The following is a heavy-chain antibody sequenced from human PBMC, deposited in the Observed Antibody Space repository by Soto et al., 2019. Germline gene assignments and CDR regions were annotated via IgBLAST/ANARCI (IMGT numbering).Heavy chain of an antibody. CDR3: ARSSITMGHGYYYGMDV. Sequence: SETLSLTCTVSGGSISSSSYYWGWIRQPPGKGLEWIGSIYYSGSTYYNPSLKSRVTISVDTSKSQFSLKLSSVTAADTAVYYCARSSITMGHGYYYGMDVWGQGTTVTVSS. D-gene: IGHD3-10*01. V-gene: IGHV4-39*01. CDR2: IYYSGST. CDR1: GGSISSSSYY. J-gene: IGHJ6*02.